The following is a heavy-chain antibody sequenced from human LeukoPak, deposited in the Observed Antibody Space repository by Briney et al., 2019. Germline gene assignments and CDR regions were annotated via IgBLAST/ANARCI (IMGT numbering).Heavy chain of an antibody. V-gene: IGHV3-53*01. J-gene: IGHJ3*02. CDR3: AGYETFTTDDAFGI. D-gene: IGHD5-12*01. CDR1: GFTVSSNY. CDR2: IYSGGST. Sequence: GGSLRLSCAASGFTVSSNYMSWVRQAPGKGLEWVSVIYSGGSTYYADSVKGRFTISRDNSKNTLYLQMNSLRAEDTAVYYCAGYETFTTDDAFGIWGQGTMVTVSS.